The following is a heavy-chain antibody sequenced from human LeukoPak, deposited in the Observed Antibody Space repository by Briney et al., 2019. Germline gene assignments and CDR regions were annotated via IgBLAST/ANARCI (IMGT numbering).Heavy chain of an antibody. V-gene: IGHV1-3*01. CDR2: INAGNGNT. CDR3: ARRPVAAAVNLPLDY. Sequence: GASVKVSCKASGYTFTSYAMHWVRQAPGQRLEWMGWINAGNGNTKYSQKFQGRVTITRDTSASTAYMELSSLRSEDTAVYYCARRPVAAAVNLPLDYWGQGTLVTVSS. D-gene: IGHD6-13*01. CDR1: GYTFTSYA. J-gene: IGHJ4*02.